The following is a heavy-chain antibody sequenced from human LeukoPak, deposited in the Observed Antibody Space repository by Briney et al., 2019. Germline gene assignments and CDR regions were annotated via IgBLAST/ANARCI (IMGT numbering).Heavy chain of an antibody. V-gene: IGHV1-2*02. CDR1: GYTFTGYY. CDR2: INPNSGGT. D-gene: IGHD3-22*01. J-gene: IGHJ4*02. CDR3: ARVPNYYDSSGYYAY. Sequence: ASVKVSCKASGYTFTGYYMHWVRQAPGQGLEWMGWINPNSGGTNYAQKFQGRVTMTRDTSISTAYMELSRLRSVDTAVYYCARVPNYYDSSGYYAYWGQGTLVTVSS.